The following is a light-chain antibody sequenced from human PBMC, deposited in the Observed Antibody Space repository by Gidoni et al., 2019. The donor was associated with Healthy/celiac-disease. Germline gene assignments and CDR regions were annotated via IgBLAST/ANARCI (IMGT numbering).Light chain of an antibody. CDR2: KDS. CDR1: ALPKQY. V-gene: IGLV3-25*03. Sequence: SYELTQPPSVSVSPGQTARITCSGDALPKQYAYWYQQKPGQAPVLVIDKDSERPSGIPERFSGASSGKTGTLTISGVQAEDEADYYCQSADSSGTFVVFGGGTKLTVL. J-gene: IGLJ2*01. CDR3: QSADSSGTFVV.